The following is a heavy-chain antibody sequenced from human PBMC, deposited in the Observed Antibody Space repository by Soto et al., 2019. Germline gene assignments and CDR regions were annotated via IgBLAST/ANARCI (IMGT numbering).Heavy chain of an antibody. Sequence: ASVKVSCKASGYTFTSYAMHWVRQAPGQRLEWMGWINAGNGNTKYSQKFQGRVTITRDTSASTAYMELSSLRSEDTAVYYCARDGVIAVAGTFDYWRQGTLVTVSS. CDR2: INAGNGNT. CDR3: ARDGVIAVAGTFDY. J-gene: IGHJ4*02. D-gene: IGHD6-19*01. CDR1: GYTFTSYA. V-gene: IGHV1-3*01.